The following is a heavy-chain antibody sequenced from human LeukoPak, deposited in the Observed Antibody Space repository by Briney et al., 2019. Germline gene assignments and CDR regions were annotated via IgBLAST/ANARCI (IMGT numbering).Heavy chain of an antibody. D-gene: IGHD6-25*01. CDR2: MNPNSGNT. J-gene: IGHJ5*02. V-gene: IGHV1-8*01. CDR1: GYTFTSYD. Sequence: ASVKVSCKASGYTFTSYDINWVRQATGQGLEWMGWMNPNSGNTGYAQKFQGRVTMTRNTSISTAYMELSSLRSDDTAVYYCARDRGARSSGRFDPWGQGTLVTVSS. CDR3: ARDRGARSSGRFDP.